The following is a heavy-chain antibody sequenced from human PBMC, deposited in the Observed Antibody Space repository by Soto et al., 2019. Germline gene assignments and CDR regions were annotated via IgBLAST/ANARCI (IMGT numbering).Heavy chain of an antibody. CDR2: ISAYNGNT. Sequence: ASVKVSCKASGYTFTSYGISWVRQAPGQGHERMGWISAYNGNTNYAQKLQGRVTMTTDTSTSTAYMELRSLRSDDTAVYYCATLGYYDSSGYYDYWGQGTLVTVSS. J-gene: IGHJ4*02. CDR1: GYTFTSYG. D-gene: IGHD3-22*01. CDR3: ATLGYYDSSGYYDY. V-gene: IGHV1-18*01.